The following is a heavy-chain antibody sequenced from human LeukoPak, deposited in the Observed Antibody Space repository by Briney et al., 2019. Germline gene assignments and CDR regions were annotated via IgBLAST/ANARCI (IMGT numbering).Heavy chain of an antibody. V-gene: IGHV3-43D*03. D-gene: IGHD3-10*01. CDR1: GFTFDDYA. Sequence: GGSLRLSCAASGFTFDDYAMHWVRQAPGKGLEWVSLISWDGGSTYYADSVKGRFTISRDNSKNSLYLQMNSLRAEDTALYYCAKDTTSGYYYYYMDVWGKGTTVTVSS. CDR3: AKDTTSGYYYYYMDV. J-gene: IGHJ6*03. CDR2: ISWDGGST.